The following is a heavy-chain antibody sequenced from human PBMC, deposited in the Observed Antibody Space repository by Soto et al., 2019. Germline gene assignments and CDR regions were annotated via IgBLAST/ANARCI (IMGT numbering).Heavy chain of an antibody. D-gene: IGHD6-19*01. Sequence: QVQLVESGGGVVQPGRSLRLSCAASGFTFSSYAMHWVRQAPGKGLEWVAVISYDGSNKYYADSVKGRFTISRDNSKNTLYLXMXSLRAEDTAVYYCARERSSGYFDYWGQGTLVTVSS. CDR1: GFTFSSYA. CDR2: ISYDGSNK. CDR3: ARERSSGYFDY. J-gene: IGHJ4*02. V-gene: IGHV3-30-3*01.